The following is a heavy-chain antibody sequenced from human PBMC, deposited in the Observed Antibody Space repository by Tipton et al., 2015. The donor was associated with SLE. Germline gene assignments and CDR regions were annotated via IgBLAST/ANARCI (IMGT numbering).Heavy chain of an antibody. CDR3: AKDLGQWPTKNC. J-gene: IGHJ4*02. Sequence: SLRLSCAASGFTFTNYVMSWVRQAPGKGLEWVSGFSGSTGGTDYADSVKGRFTISRDNSKNTLYLQMNSLRAEGTALYYCAKDLGQWPTKNCWGQGTLVTVSS. CDR2: FSGSTGGT. D-gene: IGHD6-19*01. CDR1: GFTFTNYV. V-gene: IGHV3-23*01.